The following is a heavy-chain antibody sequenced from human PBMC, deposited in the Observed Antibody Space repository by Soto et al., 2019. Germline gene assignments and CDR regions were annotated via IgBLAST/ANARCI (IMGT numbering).Heavy chain of an antibody. D-gene: IGHD3-22*01. CDR3: AGLKYYHTSDYFVP. CDR1: GDSISNSRFY. CDR2: IYYSGST. Sequence: SETLSLTCSVSGDSISNSRFYWAWIRQPPGKGLEWIGSIYYSGSTYYNASLKSRVTISVDTSKNQFSLKLSSATAADTAVYYCAGLKYYHTSDYFVPWGQGTRGTVSS. J-gene: IGHJ5*02. V-gene: IGHV4-39*01.